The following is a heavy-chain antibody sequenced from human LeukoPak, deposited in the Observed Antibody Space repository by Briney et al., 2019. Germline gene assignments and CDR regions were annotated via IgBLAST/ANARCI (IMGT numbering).Heavy chain of an antibody. J-gene: IGHJ4*02. CDR1: GFTFSSYA. Sequence: GGSLILSCVASGFTFSSYAMTWVRQAPGKGLEWVSGISGGGGRTYYADSVKGRFTTSRDNSQKTVSLQMNSLRVEDTGVYHCAKDRGDGYNWENYSGFDSWGQGTLVTVSS. D-gene: IGHD5-24*01. V-gene: IGHV3-23*01. CDR3: AKDRGDGYNWENYSGFDS. CDR2: ISGGGGRT.